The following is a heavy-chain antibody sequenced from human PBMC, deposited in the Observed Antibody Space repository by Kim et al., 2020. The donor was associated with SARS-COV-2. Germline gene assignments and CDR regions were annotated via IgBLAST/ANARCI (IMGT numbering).Heavy chain of an antibody. J-gene: IGHJ4*02. D-gene: IGHD5-18*01. Sequence: ASVKVSCKASGYTFTGYYMHWVRQAPGQGLEWMGRINPNSGGTNYAQKFQGRVTMTRDTSISTAYMELSRLRSDDTAVYYCARDTHGTYSYEDYWGQGTLVTVSS. V-gene: IGHV1-2*06. CDR3: ARDTHGTYSYEDY. CDR2: INPNSGGT. CDR1: GYTFTGYY.